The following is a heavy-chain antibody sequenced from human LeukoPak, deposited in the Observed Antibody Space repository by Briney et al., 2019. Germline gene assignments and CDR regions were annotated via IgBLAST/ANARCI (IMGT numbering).Heavy chain of an antibody. Sequence: PGGSLRLSCAASGFSFSVYEIHWVRQAPGKGLEWIADISSSGTTTYYADSVKGRFTISRDNAKNSLYLQMNSLGAEDTAVYYCAKDREISAAGRPYYFDYWGQGTLVTVSS. CDR1: GFSFSVYE. V-gene: IGHV3-48*03. J-gene: IGHJ4*02. CDR3: AKDREISAAGRPYYFDY. D-gene: IGHD6-13*01. CDR2: ISSSGTTT.